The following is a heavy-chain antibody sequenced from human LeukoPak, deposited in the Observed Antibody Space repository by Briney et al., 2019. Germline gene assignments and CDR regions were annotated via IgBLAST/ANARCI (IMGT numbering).Heavy chain of an antibody. Sequence: SGPTLVNPTQTLTLTCTFSGFSLSTSGMRVSWIRQPPGKALEWLARIDWDDDKFYSTSLKTRLTIPKDTSKNQVVLTMTNMDPVDTATYYCAARISYCGGDCSNFDYWGQGTLVTVSS. J-gene: IGHJ4*02. D-gene: IGHD2-21*02. CDR1: GFSLSTSGMR. V-gene: IGHV2-70*04. CDR2: IDWDDDK. CDR3: AARISYCGGDCSNFDY.